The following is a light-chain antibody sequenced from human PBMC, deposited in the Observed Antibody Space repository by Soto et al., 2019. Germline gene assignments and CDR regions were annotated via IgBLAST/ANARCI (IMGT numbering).Light chain of an antibody. V-gene: IGKV3D-20*02. J-gene: IGKJ5*01. Sequence: EMVLTQSPGTLSLSPGERATLSCRASQSVSSSYLAWYQQKPGQAPRLLIYDASNRATGIPARFSGSASGTDFTLTISSLEPEDFAVYYCQQRSNWPLTFGQGTRLEIK. CDR3: QQRSNWPLT. CDR1: QSVSSSY. CDR2: DAS.